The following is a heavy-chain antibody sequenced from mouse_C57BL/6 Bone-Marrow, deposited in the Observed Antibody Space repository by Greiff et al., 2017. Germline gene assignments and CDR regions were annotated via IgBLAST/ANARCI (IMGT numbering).Heavy chain of an antibody. D-gene: IGHD2-12*01. V-gene: IGHV1-19*01. CDR1: GYTFTDYY. CDR2: INPYNGGT. CDR3: ARAGASYPFFDY. Sequence: VQLQQSGPVLVKPGASVKLSCKASGYTFTDYYMNWVKQSPGQGLEWIGDINPYNGGTSYNQKFKGKATLTADKSSSTAYMQLSSLTSEDSAVYYCARAGASYPFFDYWGQGTTLTVSS. J-gene: IGHJ2*01.